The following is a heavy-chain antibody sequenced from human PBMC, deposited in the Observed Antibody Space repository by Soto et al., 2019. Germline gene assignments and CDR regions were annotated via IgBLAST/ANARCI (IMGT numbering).Heavy chain of an antibody. CDR2: IIPIFGTA. Sequence: QVQLVQSGAEVKKPGSSVKVSCKASGGTFSSYAISWVRQAPGQGLEWMGGIIPIFGTANYAQKFQGRVTITADESTSTAYMELSSLRSEDTAVYYCARHTPADYYDRSGYSYYFDYWGQGTLVTVSS. V-gene: IGHV1-69*01. D-gene: IGHD3-22*01. CDR3: ARHTPADYYDRSGYSYYFDY. CDR1: GGTFSSYA. J-gene: IGHJ4*02.